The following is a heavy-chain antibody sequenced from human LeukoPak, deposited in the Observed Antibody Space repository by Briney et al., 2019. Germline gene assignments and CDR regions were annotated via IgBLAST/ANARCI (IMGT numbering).Heavy chain of an antibody. CDR3: AKDMEAGYSFDY. CDR2: ISGSGGST. J-gene: IGHJ4*02. D-gene: IGHD3-10*01. CDR1: GFTFSSYA. Sequence: PGGSLRLSCAASGFTFSSYAMSWVRQAPGKGLEWDSAISGSGGSTYYADSVKGRFTISRDNSKNTLYLQMNSLRAEDTAVYYCAKDMEAGYSFDYWGQGTLVTVSS. V-gene: IGHV3-23*01.